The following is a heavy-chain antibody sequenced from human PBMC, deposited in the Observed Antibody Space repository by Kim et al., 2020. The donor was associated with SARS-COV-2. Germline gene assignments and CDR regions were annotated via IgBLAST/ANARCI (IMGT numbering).Heavy chain of an antibody. CDR2: GST. Sequence: GSTNHNPSLKSRVTISLDTPKNQVSLKLSSVTTADTAVYYCARANYFDYWGQGTLVTVSS. CDR3: ARANYFDY. J-gene: IGHJ4*02. V-gene: IGHV4-59*01.